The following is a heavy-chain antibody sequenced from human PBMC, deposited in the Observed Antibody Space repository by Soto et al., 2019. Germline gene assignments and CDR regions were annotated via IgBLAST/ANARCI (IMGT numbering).Heavy chain of an antibody. CDR2: ISGSGGST. D-gene: IGHD3-16*01. CDR1: GFTFSSYA. Sequence: EVQLLESGGGLVQPGGSLRLSCAASGFTFSSYAMSWVRQAPGKGLEWVSAISGSGGSTYYADSVKGRITIPRDNSNNTLYLQMNSLRPEDTVVYYCVGSLETSYAYSFDIWGQVTMVTVSS. CDR3: VGSLETSYAYSFDI. V-gene: IGHV3-23*01. J-gene: IGHJ3*02.